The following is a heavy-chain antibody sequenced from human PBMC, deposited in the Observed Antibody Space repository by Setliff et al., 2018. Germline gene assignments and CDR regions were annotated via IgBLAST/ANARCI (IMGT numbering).Heavy chain of an antibody. Sequence: GSLRLSCAASGFTFSSYSMNWVRQAPGKGLEWVSYIISSSTIYYADSVKGRFTISRDNAKNSLYLQMNSLRAEDTAVYYCASAYYYDSSGLRGSGYWGQGTLVTVSS. J-gene: IGHJ4*01. V-gene: IGHV3-48*04. CDR3: ASAYYYDSSGLRGSGY. CDR1: GFTFSSYS. D-gene: IGHD3-22*01. CDR2: IISSSTI.